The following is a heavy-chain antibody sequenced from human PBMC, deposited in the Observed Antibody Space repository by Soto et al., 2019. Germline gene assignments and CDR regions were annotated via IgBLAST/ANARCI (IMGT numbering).Heavy chain of an antibody. V-gene: IGHV3-30-3*01. CDR3: AKARCTTTDCYVPDY. CDR2: ISYDGSNT. Sequence: GGSLRLSCAASGFTFSSYAMHWVRQAPGKGLEWVAVISYDGSNTYYADSVKGRFSIYRDNPKNTLYLQMNSLRGEDTAIYYSAKARCTTTDCYVPDYWGQRTLVTVSS. D-gene: IGHD2-8*01. J-gene: IGHJ4*02. CDR1: GFTFSSYA.